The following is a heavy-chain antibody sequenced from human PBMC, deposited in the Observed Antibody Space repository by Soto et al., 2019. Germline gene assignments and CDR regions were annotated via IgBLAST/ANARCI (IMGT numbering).Heavy chain of an antibody. D-gene: IGHD3-10*01. CDR1: GFTFSSYA. V-gene: IGHV3-48*01. Sequence: TGGSLRLSCAASGFTFSSYAMSWVRQAPGKGLEWVSYISSSSSTIYYADSVKGRFTISRDNAKNSLYLQMNSLRAEDTAVYYCAKGIVVPYSHMVRGVISNGMDVWGQGTTVTVSS. CDR2: ISSSSSTI. CDR3: AKGIVVPYSHMVRGVISNGMDV. J-gene: IGHJ6*02.